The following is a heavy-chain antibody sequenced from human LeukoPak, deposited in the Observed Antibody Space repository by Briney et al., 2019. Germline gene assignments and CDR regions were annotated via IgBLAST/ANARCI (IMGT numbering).Heavy chain of an antibody. D-gene: IGHD3-3*01. CDR2: INPSGGST. J-gene: IGHJ5*02. V-gene: IGHV1-46*01. CDR1: GYTFTSYY. Sequence: ASVKVPCKASGYTFTSYYMHWVRQAPGQGLEGMGIINPSGGSTSYAQKFQGRVTMTRDISTSTVYMELSSLRSDDTAVYYCARGRRFLEWLSYWFDPWGQGTLVTVSS. CDR3: ARGRRFLEWLSYWFDP.